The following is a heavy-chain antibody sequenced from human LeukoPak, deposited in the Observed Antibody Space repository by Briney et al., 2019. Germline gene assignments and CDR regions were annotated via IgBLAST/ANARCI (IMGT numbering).Heavy chain of an antibody. CDR1: GFIFGRDS. J-gene: IGHJ4*02. D-gene: IGHD1-26*01. CDR2: ISRDSDIR. V-gene: IGHV3-48*01. CDR3: AKGSPYLDY. Sequence: GGSLRLSCAASGFIFGRDSMNWVRQVPGRGLEWISYISRDSDIRYYADSVRGRFHISRDNAMNSLYLQMNSLRAEDTAVYYCAKGSPYLDYWGQGTLVTVSS.